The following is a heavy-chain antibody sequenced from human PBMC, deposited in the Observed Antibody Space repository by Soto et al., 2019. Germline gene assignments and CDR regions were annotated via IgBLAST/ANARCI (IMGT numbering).Heavy chain of an antibody. D-gene: IGHD1-26*01. CDR3: ATQEVGGSYVYTFDP. Sequence: QLHLRESGPGLVKPSETLSLTCTVSGGSITSSSYYWGWIRQPPGKGLEWIGSIYYSGSTYYNPSLKSRFTISVATSKNQFSLKLSSVTAADTAVYYCATQEVGGSYVYTFDPWGQGTLVTVSS. CDR2: IYYSGST. CDR1: GGSITSSSYY. J-gene: IGHJ5*02. V-gene: IGHV4-39*01.